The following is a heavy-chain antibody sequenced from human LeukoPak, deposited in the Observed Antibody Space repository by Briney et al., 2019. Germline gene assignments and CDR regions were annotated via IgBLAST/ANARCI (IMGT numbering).Heavy chain of an antibody. J-gene: IGHJ5*02. V-gene: IGHV4-34*01. CDR2: INHSGST. CDR1: GGSFSGYY. CDR3: ARGENPIWFDP. Sequence: SETLSLTCAVYGGSFSGYYWSWIRQPPGKGLEWIGEINHSGSTNYNPSLKSRVTISVDTSKNQFSLKLSSVTAADTAVYYCARGENPIWFDPWGQGTLVTVSS.